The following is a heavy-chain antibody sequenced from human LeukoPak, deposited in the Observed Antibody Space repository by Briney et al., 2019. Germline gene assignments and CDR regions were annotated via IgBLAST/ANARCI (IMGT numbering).Heavy chain of an antibody. Sequence: GGSLRLSCAASGFTFSSYGMHWVRQAPGKGLEWVAVISYDGSNKYYADSVKGRFTISRDNSKNTLYLQMNSLRAEVTAVYYCAKDTGYSSGPGYFDLWGRGTLVTVSS. CDR1: GFTFSSYG. J-gene: IGHJ2*01. CDR3: AKDTGYSSGPGYFDL. CDR2: ISYDGSNK. V-gene: IGHV3-30*18. D-gene: IGHD6-19*01.